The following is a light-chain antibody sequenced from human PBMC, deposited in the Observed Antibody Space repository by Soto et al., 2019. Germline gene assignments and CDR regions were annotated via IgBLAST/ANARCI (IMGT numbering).Light chain of an antibody. V-gene: IGKV3-20*01. CDR3: QQYGSSPYT. Sequence: EIVLTQSPGTLSLSPGERATLSCRASQSVSSSSLAWYQQTPGQDHRLLIYGASKRTTGIPDRFSGSGYGRDFTLTSSRLKTEALAVYYCQQYGSSPYTFGPGTKLEIK. CDR1: QSVSSSS. CDR2: GAS. J-gene: IGKJ2*01.